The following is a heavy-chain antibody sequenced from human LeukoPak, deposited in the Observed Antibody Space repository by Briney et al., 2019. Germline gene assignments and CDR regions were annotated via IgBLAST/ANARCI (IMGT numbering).Heavy chain of an antibody. CDR3: AKALYYYDSSGYYYRSGSVDY. D-gene: IGHD3-22*01. Sequence: GGSLRLSCAASGFTFSSYGMHWVRQAPGKGLEWVAVISYDGSNKYYADSEKGRFTISRDNSKNTLYLQMDSLRAEDTAVYYCAKALYYYDSSGYYYRSGSVDYWGQGTLVTVSS. V-gene: IGHV3-30*18. CDR1: GFTFSSYG. J-gene: IGHJ4*02. CDR2: ISYDGSNK.